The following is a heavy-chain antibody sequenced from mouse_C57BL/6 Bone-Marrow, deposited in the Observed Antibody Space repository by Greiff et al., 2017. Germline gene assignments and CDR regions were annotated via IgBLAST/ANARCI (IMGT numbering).Heavy chain of an antibody. CDR1: GYTFTSYW. Sequence: VHVKQSGAELAKPGASVKLSCKASGYTFTSYWMHWVKQRPGQGLEWIGWIDPENGDTEYASKFQGKATITVDTSSNTAYLQLSSLTSEDTAVYYCTRIAYWGQGTLVTVSA. CDR2: IDPENGDT. V-gene: IGHV14-4*01. J-gene: IGHJ3*01. CDR3: TRIAY.